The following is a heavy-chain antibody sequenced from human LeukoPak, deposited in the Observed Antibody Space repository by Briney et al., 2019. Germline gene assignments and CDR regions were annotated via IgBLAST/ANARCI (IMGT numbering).Heavy chain of an antibody. CDR3: TTGGGYSGSYYRHS. V-gene: IGHV3-15*01. CDR2: IKSKTDGGTT. CDR1: GFTFSNAW. D-gene: IGHD1-26*01. Sequence: GGSLRLSCAASGFTFSNAWMSWVRQAPGKGLEWVGRIKSKTDGGTTDYAAPVKGRFTISRDDSKNTLYLQMNSLKTEDTAVYYCTTGGGYSGSYYRHSWGQGTLVTVSS. J-gene: IGHJ4*02.